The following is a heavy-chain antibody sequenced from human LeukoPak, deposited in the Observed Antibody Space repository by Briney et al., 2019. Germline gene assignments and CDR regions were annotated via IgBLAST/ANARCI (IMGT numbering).Heavy chain of an antibody. V-gene: IGHV3-23*01. CDR2: ISGGGGIT. CDR1: GFTFSTYA. D-gene: IGHD3-22*01. J-gene: IGHJ4*02. CDR3: AKDGDSSGYHFDH. Sequence: QPGGSLRLSCAASGFTFSTYAMNWVRQAPGKGLEWVSAISGGGGITSYGDSVKGRFSISRDNSENTLYLRMNSLRAEDTAVYYCAKDGDSSGYHFDHWGQGTLVTVSS.